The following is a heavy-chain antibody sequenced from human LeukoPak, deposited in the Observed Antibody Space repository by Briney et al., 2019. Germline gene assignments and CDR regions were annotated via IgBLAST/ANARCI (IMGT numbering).Heavy chain of an antibody. CDR2: ISSSSSTI. D-gene: IGHD6-19*01. V-gene: IGHV3-48*01. J-gene: IGHJ6*02. CDR3: ARGNRWLVFYYYGMDV. Sequence: PGGSLRLSCAASGFTFSSYSMNWVRQAPGKGLEWVSYISSSSSTIYYADSVKGRFTISRDNAKNSLYRQMNSLRAEDTAVYYCARGNRWLVFYYYGMDVWGQGTTVTVSS. CDR1: GFTFSSYS.